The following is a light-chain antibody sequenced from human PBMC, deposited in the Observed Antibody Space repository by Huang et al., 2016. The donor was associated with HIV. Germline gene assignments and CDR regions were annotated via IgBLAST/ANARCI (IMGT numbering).Light chain of an antibody. V-gene: IGKV3-15*01. CDR1: LSVSTN. CDR3: QQYDNWPLT. J-gene: IGKJ4*01. Sequence: ERVMTQSPATVSLSPGERATLSCRASLSVSTNLAWYQQRSGQAPRLLIYGASPRATGIPARFSGGGSGAEFTLTISSLQSEDFAVYYCQQYDNWPLTFGGGTKVQIK. CDR2: GAS.